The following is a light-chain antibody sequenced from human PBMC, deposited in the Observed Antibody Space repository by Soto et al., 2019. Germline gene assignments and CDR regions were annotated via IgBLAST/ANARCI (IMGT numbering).Light chain of an antibody. Sequence: EIVLTQPPATLSLSPGERATLSCRASQSVSSDLAWFQQKPGQAPRLLIYDASNRASGTPARFSGSGSGTDFTLTISSLEPEDFAVYYCQQRSNWPRTFGQGTKVEI. V-gene: IGKV3-11*01. CDR1: QSVSSD. CDR3: QQRSNWPRT. J-gene: IGKJ1*01. CDR2: DAS.